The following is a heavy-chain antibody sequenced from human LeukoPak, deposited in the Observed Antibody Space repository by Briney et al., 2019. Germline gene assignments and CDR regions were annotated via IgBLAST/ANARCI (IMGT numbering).Heavy chain of an antibody. CDR3: ASFYCSGGSCYQYYYYYYMDV. CDR2: IYSGST. Sequence: SETLSLTCTVSGGSISSRSYYWGWIRQPPGKGLEWIGIIYSGSTYSNPSLRSRVTISVDTSKNQFSLKLSSVTAADTAVYYCASFYCSGGSCYQYYYYYYMDVWGKGTTVTISS. CDR1: GGSISSRSYY. D-gene: IGHD2-15*01. V-gene: IGHV4-39*01. J-gene: IGHJ6*03.